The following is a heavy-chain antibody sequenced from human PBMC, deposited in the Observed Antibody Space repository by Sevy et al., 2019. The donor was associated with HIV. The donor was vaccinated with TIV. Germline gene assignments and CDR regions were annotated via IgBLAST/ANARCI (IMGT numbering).Heavy chain of an antibody. CDR3: ARGTAIAGLYYYYYMDV. CDR1: GGSISSSNW. CDR2: IYRSGST. Sequence: SETLSLTCAVSGGSISSSNWWSWVRQPPGKGLEWIGEIYRSGSTNYNPSLKSRVTISVDKSKNQFSLKLSSVTAADTAVYYCARGTAIAGLYYYYYMDVWGKGTTVTVSS. V-gene: IGHV4-4*02. D-gene: IGHD5-18*01. J-gene: IGHJ6*03.